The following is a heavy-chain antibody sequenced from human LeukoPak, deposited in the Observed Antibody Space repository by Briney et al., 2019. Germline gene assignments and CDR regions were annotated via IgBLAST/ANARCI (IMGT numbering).Heavy chain of an antibody. CDR3: ARYDARYGMDV. CDR2: ISYDGSNK. CDR1: GFTFSSYA. J-gene: IGHJ6*02. V-gene: IGHV3-30-3*01. Sequence: GGSLRLSCAASGFTFSSYAMHWVRQAPGKGLEWVAVISYDGSNKYYADSVKGRFTISRDNSKNTLYLQMNSLRAEDTAVYYCARYDARYGMDVWGQRTTVTVSS. D-gene: IGHD1-1*01.